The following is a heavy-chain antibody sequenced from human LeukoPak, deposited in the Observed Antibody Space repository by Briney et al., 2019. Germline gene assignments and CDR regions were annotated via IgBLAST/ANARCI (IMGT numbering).Heavy chain of an antibody. CDR2: IFSGGST. V-gene: IGHV3-53*01. CDR3: TTRSSGWYGD. D-gene: IGHD6-19*01. Sequence: AGGSLRLSCAASGFTFSSFGMNWVRQAPGKGLEWVSVIFSGGSTFYADSVKGRFTISRDNSKNALYLQMNSLRDEDTAVYYCTTRSSGWYGDWGQGTLVTVSS. CDR1: GFTFSSFG. J-gene: IGHJ4*02.